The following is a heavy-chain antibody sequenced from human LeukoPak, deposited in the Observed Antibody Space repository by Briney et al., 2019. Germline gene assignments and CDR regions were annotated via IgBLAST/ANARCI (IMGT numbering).Heavy chain of an antibody. CDR3: ARDPRQYYGSGSYSLGMDV. J-gene: IGHJ6*02. CDR1: GFTFSDYY. D-gene: IGHD3-10*01. CDR2: ISSSSSTI. Sequence: GGSLRLSCAASGFTFSDYYMTWVRQAPGKGLEWVSYISSSSSTIYYADSVKGRFTISRDNAKNSLYLQMNSLRDEDTAVYYCARDPRQYYGSGSYSLGMDVWGQGTTVTVSS. V-gene: IGHV3-48*02.